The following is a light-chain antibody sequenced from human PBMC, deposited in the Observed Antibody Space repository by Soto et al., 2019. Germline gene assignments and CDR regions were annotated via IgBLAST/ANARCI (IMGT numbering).Light chain of an antibody. J-gene: IGKJ2*01. CDR1: QSVSSD. Sequence: EILVTQSPATLSLSPGDRATLSCRAGQSVSSDLAWYQHKPGQAPRLLIYGASTRASGIPDRFSGSGSGTEFTLTISSLQSEDFAVYYCQQYNNWPPYTFGQGTKVDIK. V-gene: IGKV3-15*01. CDR2: GAS. CDR3: QQYNNWPPYT.